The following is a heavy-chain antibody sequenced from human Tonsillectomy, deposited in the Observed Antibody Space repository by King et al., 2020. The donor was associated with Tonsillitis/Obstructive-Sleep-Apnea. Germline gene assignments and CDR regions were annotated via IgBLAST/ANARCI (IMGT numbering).Heavy chain of an antibody. J-gene: IGHJ4*02. CDR3: ARGIGWELLPSYYFDH. CDR1: GGSISSSSYS. CDR2: IYYSGST. Sequence: QLQESGPGLVKPSETLSLICTVSGGSISSSSYSWGWIRQPPGKGLEWTGSIYYSGSTYYNPSLKSRVTISVDTSKNQFSLKLSSVTAADTALYYCARGIGWELLPSYYFDHWGQGALVTVSS. V-gene: IGHV4-39*01. D-gene: IGHD1-26*01.